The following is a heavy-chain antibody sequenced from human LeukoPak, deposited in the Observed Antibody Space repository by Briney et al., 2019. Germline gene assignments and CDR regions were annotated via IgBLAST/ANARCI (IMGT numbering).Heavy chain of an antibody. CDR2: INPNGGGT. CDR3: ARDYDILTGSDNWFDP. D-gene: IGHD3-9*01. J-gene: IGHJ5*02. V-gene: IGHV1-2*02. CDR1: GYTFTGYY. Sequence: ASVKVSCKASGYTFTGYYMHWVRQAPGQGLEWMGWINPNGGGTNYAQKFQGRVTMTRDTSISTAYMELSRLRSDDTAVYYCARDYDILTGSDNWFDPWGRGTLVTVSS.